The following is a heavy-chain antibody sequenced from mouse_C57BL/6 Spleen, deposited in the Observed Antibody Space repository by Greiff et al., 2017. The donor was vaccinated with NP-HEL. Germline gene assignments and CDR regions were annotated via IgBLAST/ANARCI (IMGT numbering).Heavy chain of an antibody. CDR3: ARWDYGNSDY. J-gene: IGHJ2*01. CDR2: IDPSDSET. Sequence: QVQLKQPGAELVRPGSSVKLSCKASGYTFTSYWMHWVKQRPIQGLEWIGNIDPSDSETHYNQKFKDKATLTVDKSSSTAYMQLSSLTSEDSAVYYCARWDYGNSDYWGQGTTLTVSS. V-gene: IGHV1-52*01. D-gene: IGHD2-1*01. CDR1: GYTFTSYW.